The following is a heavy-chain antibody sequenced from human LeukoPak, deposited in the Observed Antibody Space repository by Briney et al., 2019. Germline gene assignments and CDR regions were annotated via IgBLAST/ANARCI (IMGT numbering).Heavy chain of an antibody. CDR1: GYTFTSYA. J-gene: IGHJ5*02. CDR2: INAGNGNT. D-gene: IGHD1-26*01. CDR3: GRDGFRGSYFWFDP. Sequence: ASVKVSCKASGYTFTSYAMHWVRQAPGQRLEWMGWINAGNGNTKYSQKFQGRVTITRDTSASTAYMELSSLRSEDTAVYYCGRDGFRGSYFWFDPWGQGTLVTVSS. V-gene: IGHV1-3*01.